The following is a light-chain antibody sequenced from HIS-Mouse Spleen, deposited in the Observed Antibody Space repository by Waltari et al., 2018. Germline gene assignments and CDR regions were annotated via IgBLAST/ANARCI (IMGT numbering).Light chain of an antibody. V-gene: IGKV3-15*01. Sequence: EIVMTQSPATLSVSPGERATLSCRASQSVSSNLAWYQQKPGQAPRLLIYGASTRATGNPARFSGSWSGKEFTLTISRLQSEDFAVYYCQQYNNWWTFGQGTKVEIK. CDR3: QQYNNWWT. CDR1: QSVSSN. J-gene: IGKJ1*01. CDR2: GAS.